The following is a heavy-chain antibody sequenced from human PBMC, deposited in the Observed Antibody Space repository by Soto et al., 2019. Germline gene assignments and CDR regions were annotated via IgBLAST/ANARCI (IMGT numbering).Heavy chain of an antibody. Sequence: PGGSLRLSCAASGFTFSSYAMSWVRQAPGKGLEWVSAISGSGGSTYHADSVKGRFTISRDNSKNTLYLQMNSLRAEDTAVYYCAKDSDIVVVPAAPNDAFDSWGQGTMVTVSS. CDR2: ISGSGGST. CDR3: AKDSDIVVVPAAPNDAFDS. CDR1: GFTFSSYA. V-gene: IGHV3-23*01. D-gene: IGHD2-2*01. J-gene: IGHJ3*02.